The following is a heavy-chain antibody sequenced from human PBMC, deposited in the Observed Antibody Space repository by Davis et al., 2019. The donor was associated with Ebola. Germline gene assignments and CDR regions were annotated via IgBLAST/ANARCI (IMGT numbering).Heavy chain of an antibody. Sequence: SVKVSCKASGGTFSSYAISWVRQAPGQGLEWMGGIIPIFGTANYAQKFQGRVTITADESTSTAYMELSSLRFEDTAVYYCARHDHSSGWVVGATVDYWGQGTLVTVSS. D-gene: IGHD6-19*01. V-gene: IGHV1-69*13. CDR3: ARHDHSSGWVVGATVDY. J-gene: IGHJ4*02. CDR1: GGTFSSYA. CDR2: IIPIFGTA.